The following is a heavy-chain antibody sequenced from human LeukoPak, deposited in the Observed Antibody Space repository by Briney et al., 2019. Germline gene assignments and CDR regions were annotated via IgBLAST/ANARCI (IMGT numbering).Heavy chain of an antibody. CDR2: ISYSGST. Sequence: SETLSLTCTVSGGSTSSYYWSWIRQPPGKGLEWIGYISYSGSTNYNPSLKSRVTISVDTSKNQFSLKLSSVTAADTAVYYCARYIWGSYPTFEDYWGQGTLVTVSS. V-gene: IGHV4-59*01. D-gene: IGHD3-16*02. J-gene: IGHJ4*02. CDR1: GGSTSSYY. CDR3: ARYIWGSYPTFEDY.